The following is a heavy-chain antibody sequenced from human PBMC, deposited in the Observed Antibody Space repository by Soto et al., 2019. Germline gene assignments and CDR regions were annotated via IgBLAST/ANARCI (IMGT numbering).Heavy chain of an antibody. V-gene: IGHV1-69*05. CDR3: ARHYIAAAGTVWGSWFYP. J-gene: IGHJ5*02. CDR1: GGTFSSYA. CDR2: IIPIFGTA. Sequence: QVQLVQSGAEVKKPGSSVKVSCKASGGTFSSYAISWVRQAPGQGLEWMGGIIPIFGTANYAQKFQGRVTITQDESTSTAYIELSILRSEDTAVYYYARHYIAAAGTVWGSWFYPWGQGTLGNGSS. D-gene: IGHD6-13*01.